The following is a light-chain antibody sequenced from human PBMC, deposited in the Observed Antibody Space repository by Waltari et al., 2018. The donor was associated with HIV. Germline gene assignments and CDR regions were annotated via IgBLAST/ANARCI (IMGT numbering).Light chain of an antibody. CDR1: SDINVGSYT. V-gene: IGLV5-45*02. CDR3: MTWHNSAWV. Sequence: QAVLTQPSSLSASPGASASLTCTLRSDINVGSYTIYWYQQKPGSPPQYLLRFYSDSDKHQGSGVPTRFSGSTDASANAGILLISGLQSEYEADYYCMTWHNSAWVFGGGTKLTVL. J-gene: IGLJ3*02. CDR2: FYSDSDK.